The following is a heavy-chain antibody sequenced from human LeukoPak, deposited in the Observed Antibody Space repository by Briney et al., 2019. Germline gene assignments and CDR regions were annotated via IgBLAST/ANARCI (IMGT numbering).Heavy chain of an antibody. J-gene: IGHJ5*02. D-gene: IGHD3-9*01. CDR3: ARLLLNYSYYDILTGSVVNWFDP. V-gene: IGHV1-18*01. CDR1: GYTFTSYG. CDR2: ISAHNGNT. Sequence: ASVKVSCKTSGYTFTSYGISWVRQAPGQGLEWMGWISAHNGNTNYAQKLQGRVTMTTDTSTSTAYMELRSLRSDDTAVYYCARLLLNYSYYDILTGSVVNWFDPWGQGTLVTVSS.